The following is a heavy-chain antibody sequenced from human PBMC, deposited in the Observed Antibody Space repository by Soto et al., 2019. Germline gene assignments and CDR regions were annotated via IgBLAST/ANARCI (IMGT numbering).Heavy chain of an antibody. D-gene: IGHD4-4*01. Sequence: GESLKISCKVSGYDFSTSWIAWVRQMPGRGLEWMGIIFPGDSDTRYSPSFQGQVIISVDKSIDTAYLQWSGLKASDTAMYYCARGTTVTTYVDDFFDYWGQGTLVTVSS. V-gene: IGHV5-51*01. CDR3: ARGTTVTTYVDDFFDY. CDR1: GYDFSTSW. CDR2: IFPGDSDT. J-gene: IGHJ4*02.